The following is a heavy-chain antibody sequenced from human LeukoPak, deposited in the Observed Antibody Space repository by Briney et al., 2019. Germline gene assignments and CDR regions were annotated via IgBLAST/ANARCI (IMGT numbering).Heavy chain of an antibody. D-gene: IGHD3-10*01. CDR1: GYTFTSYG. J-gene: IGHJ6*02. V-gene: IGHV1-18*01. Sequence: APVKVSCTASGYTFTSYGISWVRQAPGQGLEWMGWISAYNGNTNYAQKLKGRVTMTTDTSTSTAYMELRSLKSDDTAVYYCARVSRYGSGSYWTHYYYGMDVWGQGTTVTVSS. CDR2: ISAYNGNT. CDR3: ARVSRYGSGSYWTHYYYGMDV.